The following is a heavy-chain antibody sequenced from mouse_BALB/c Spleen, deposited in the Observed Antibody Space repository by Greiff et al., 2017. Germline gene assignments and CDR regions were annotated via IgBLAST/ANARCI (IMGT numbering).Heavy chain of an antibody. CDR3: AGEERSNTLFAY. Sequence: QVQLQQSGPGLVAPGQSLSITCTVSGFSLTGYGVNWVRQAPGKGLEWLGMIRGDGSTNYNSALKSRLSISKDNTKSQVFLKMNSLQTDDTARYYCAGEERSNTLFAYWGQGTLVTGSA. D-gene: IGHD2-5*01. CDR2: IRGDGST. CDR1: GFSLTGYG. J-gene: IGHJ3*01. V-gene: IGHV2-6-7*01.